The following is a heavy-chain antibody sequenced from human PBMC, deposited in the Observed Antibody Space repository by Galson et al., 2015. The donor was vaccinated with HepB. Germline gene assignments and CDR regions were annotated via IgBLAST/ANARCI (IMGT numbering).Heavy chain of an antibody. Sequence: SLRLSCAASGFTFSSYGMHWVRQAPGRGLEWVAVIWYDGSNKYYADSVKGRFTISRDNSKNTLYLQMNSLRAEDTAVYYCARDSPRYCSGGSCYQPFDYWGQGTLVTVSS. D-gene: IGHD2-15*01. CDR2: IWYDGSNK. CDR3: ARDSPRYCSGGSCYQPFDY. J-gene: IGHJ4*02. CDR1: GFTFSSYG. V-gene: IGHV3-33*08.